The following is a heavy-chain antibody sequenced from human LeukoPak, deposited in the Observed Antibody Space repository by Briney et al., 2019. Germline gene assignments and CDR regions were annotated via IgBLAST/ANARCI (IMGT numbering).Heavy chain of an antibody. V-gene: IGHV3-53*01. J-gene: IGHJ3*01. CDR2: IYSGGST. CDR3: ARVFVVVGSTDAFDF. D-gene: IGHD2-15*01. Sequence: GGSLRLSCAASGFTVSSNYMSWVRQAPGTGLEWVSVIYSGGSTYYADSVKGRFTISRDNSKNTLYLQMNSLRAEDTAVYYCARVFVVVGSTDAFDFWGQGTVVTVSS. CDR1: GFTVSSNY.